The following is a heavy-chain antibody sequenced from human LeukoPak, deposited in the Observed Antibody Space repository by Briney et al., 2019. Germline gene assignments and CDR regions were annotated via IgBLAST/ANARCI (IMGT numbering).Heavy chain of an antibody. Sequence: GGSLRLSCAASGFTFSSYAMHWVRQAPGKGLEWVAVISYDGSNKYYADSVKGRFTISRDNSKNTLYLQMNSLRAEDTAVYYCAILLSPFGEDTFDIWGQGTMVTVSS. CDR1: GFTFSSYA. J-gene: IGHJ3*02. CDR2: ISYDGSNK. V-gene: IGHV3-30*04. CDR3: AILLSPFGEDTFDI. D-gene: IGHD3-10*01.